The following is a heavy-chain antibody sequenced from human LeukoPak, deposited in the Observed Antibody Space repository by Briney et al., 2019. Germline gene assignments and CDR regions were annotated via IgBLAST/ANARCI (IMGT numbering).Heavy chain of an antibody. CDR3: ARARDFWSGYYYGY. CDR1: GFTFSSYG. Sequence: GGSLRLSCAASGFTFSSYGMHWVRQAPGKGLEWVANIKQDGSEKYYVDSVKGRFTISRDNAKNSLYLQMNSLRAEDTAVYYCARARDFWSGYYYGYWGQGTLVTVSS. V-gene: IGHV3-7*01. CDR2: IKQDGSEK. D-gene: IGHD3-3*01. J-gene: IGHJ4*02.